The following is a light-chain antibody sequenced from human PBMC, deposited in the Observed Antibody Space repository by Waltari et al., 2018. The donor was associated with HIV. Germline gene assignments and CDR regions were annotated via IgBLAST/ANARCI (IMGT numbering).Light chain of an antibody. CDR3: QQYGSSPQT. J-gene: IGKJ2*01. CDR1: QSVNSHS. CDR2: AAS. Sequence: EVVLTQSPDTLSLSPGEGAVLSCRASQSVNSHSLAWYQQKPGQAPRLLIFAASSRATGIPDRFSGSVSGTDFTLAISGLKPEDFATYYCQQYGSSPQTFGQGTKLEIK. V-gene: IGKV3-20*01.